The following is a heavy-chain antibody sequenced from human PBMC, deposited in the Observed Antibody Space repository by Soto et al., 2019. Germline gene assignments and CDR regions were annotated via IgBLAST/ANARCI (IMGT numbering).Heavy chain of an antibody. CDR1: GFTFSTHA. Sequence: QVQLVESGGCVVQPGRSLRLSWAASGFTFSTHAMHLVRQAPGKGLECVAIVSFDGSNKYYADSVKGRFTISRDNSKNTLYLQMSGLTSEDTAFYYCARDQTGITTAGGGRIDRWGQGTLVTVSS. CDR3: ARDQTGITTAGGGRIDR. CDR2: VSFDGSNK. D-gene: IGHD6-13*01. V-gene: IGHV3-30-3*01. J-gene: IGHJ5*02.